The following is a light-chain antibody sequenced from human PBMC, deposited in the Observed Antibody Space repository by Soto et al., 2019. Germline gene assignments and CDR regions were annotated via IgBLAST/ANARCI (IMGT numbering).Light chain of an antibody. CDR2: GAS. Sequence: ELVMTQKPATLSVSLGDRATLSCRASQSVSSNLAWYQQKPGQGPRLLIYGASTRATGIPARFSGSGSGTEFTLTISSLQSEDFAVYSCQQYNNWPLTFGGGTKVDI. V-gene: IGKV3-15*01. J-gene: IGKJ4*01. CDR1: QSVSSN. CDR3: QQYNNWPLT.